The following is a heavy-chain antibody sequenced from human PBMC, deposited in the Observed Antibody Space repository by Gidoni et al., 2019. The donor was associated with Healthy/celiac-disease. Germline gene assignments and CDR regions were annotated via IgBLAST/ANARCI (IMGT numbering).Heavy chain of an antibody. CDR3: ARAVDYYDSSGYYYDY. Sequence: QVQLVQSGAEVKKPGASVKVSCKASGYTFTGYYMHWVRQAPGQGLEWMGWINPNSGGTNYAQKFQGWVTMTRDTSISTAYMELSRLRSDDTAVYYCARAVDYYDSSGYYYDYWGQGTLVTVSS. V-gene: IGHV1-2*04. CDR2: INPNSGGT. D-gene: IGHD3-22*01. CDR1: GYTFTGYY. J-gene: IGHJ4*02.